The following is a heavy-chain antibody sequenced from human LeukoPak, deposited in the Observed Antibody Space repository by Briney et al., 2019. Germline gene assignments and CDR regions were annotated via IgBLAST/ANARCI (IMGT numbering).Heavy chain of an antibody. CDR1: GDSVSRSDSY. CDR2: IHYSGRT. V-gene: IGHV4-39*01. D-gene: IGHD3-22*01. CDR3: ARRRYYDGSGYLE. J-gene: IGHJ1*01. Sequence: SETLSLTCSVSGDSVSRSDSYWDWIRQPPGKGLEWLGTIHYSGRTYYSPSFKSRFTISVNTSKNPFSLTLRSVTAADTAVYYCARRRYYDGSGYLEWGQGTLLSVSS.